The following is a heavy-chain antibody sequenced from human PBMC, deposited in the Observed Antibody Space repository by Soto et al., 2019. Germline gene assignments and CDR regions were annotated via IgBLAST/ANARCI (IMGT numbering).Heavy chain of an antibody. Sequence: GAPAKACCKACGYPITCYVMCWAQQAHGQGLEWMGWISSYNGNTNYAQKLQGRVTMTKDTSTSTAYMELSSLRSADTALYYCARAYRQYYYDRCGYYVVDYWGQGSLVSVTP. J-gene: IGHJ4*02. CDR1: GYPITCYV. CDR2: ISSYNGNT. CDR3: ARAYRQYYYDRCGYYVVDY. D-gene: IGHD3-22*01. V-gene: IGHV1-18*01.